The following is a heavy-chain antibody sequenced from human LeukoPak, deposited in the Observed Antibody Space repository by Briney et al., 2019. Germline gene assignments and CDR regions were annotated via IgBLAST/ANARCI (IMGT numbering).Heavy chain of an antibody. V-gene: IGHV3-53*01. CDR2: IYSDDTT. J-gene: IGHJ4*02. CDR1: GFTVGTNY. D-gene: IGHD1-26*01. Sequence: GGSLRLSCAASGFTVGTNYMSWVRQAPGKGLEWVSLIYSDDTTHYADSVKGRFTISRDNSKNTLYLQMNSLKTEDTAVYYCTTRIVGATTVDYWGQGTLVTVSS. CDR3: TTRIVGATTVDY.